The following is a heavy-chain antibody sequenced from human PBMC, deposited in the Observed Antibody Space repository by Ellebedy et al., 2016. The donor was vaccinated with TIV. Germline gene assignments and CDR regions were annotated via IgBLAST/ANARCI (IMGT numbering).Heavy chain of an antibody. CDR3: ATYPVSYYFDGPFEY. Sequence: GESLKISXVVSGFTFSTYIMNWVRQAPGKGLEWVSSISTDENYIYYRDSLKGRFTISRDNAKNSLYLQMNSLRAEDTAVYYCATYPVSYYFDGPFEYWGQGALVTVSS. CDR1: GFTFSTYI. D-gene: IGHD3-22*01. V-gene: IGHV3-21*01. J-gene: IGHJ4*02. CDR2: ISTDENYI.